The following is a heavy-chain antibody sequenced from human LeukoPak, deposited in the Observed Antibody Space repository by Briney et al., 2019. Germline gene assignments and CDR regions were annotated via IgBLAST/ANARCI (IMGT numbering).Heavy chain of an antibody. CDR1: GGSISSYY. J-gene: IGHJ4*02. CDR3: ARGSRVDFDY. CDR2: IYTSGST. V-gene: IGHV4-4*07. D-gene: IGHD3-3*01. Sequence: SETLSLTCTVSGGSISSYYWSWIRQPAGKGLEGMGRIYTSGSTNYNPSLKSRVNMSVDTSKKQFSLKLSAVTAADTAVYYCARGSRVDFDYWGQGTLVTVSS.